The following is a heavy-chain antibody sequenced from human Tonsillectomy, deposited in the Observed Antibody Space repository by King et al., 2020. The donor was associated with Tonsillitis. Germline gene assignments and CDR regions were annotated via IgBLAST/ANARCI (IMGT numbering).Heavy chain of an antibody. D-gene: IGHD6-13*01. Sequence: VQLVESGGGLVKPGGSLRLSCEASGFTFRNAWMTWVRQAPGRGLEWVGRIKTTTDGGTTAYAAPVKGRFSISRDDSRDRLYLHMNSLKTEDTAVYYCTVSSSSFWGQGILVTVSS. CDR2: IKTTTDGGTT. V-gene: IGHV3-15*05. CDR1: GFTFRNAW. J-gene: IGHJ4*02. CDR3: TVSSSSF.